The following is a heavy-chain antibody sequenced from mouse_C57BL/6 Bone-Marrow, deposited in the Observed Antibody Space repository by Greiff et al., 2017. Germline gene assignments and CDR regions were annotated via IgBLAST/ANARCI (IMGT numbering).Heavy chain of an antibody. D-gene: IGHD2-2*01. CDR3: ARSWLRIHWYFDV. CDR2: IDPSDSYT. J-gene: IGHJ1*03. V-gene: IGHV1-69*01. CDR1: GYTFTSYW. Sequence: QVQLQQPGAELVMPGASVKLSCKASGYTFTSYWMHWVKQRPGQGLEWIGEIDPSDSYTNYNQKFKGKSTLTVDKSSSTAYMQLSSLTSEDSAVYYCARSWLRIHWYFDVWGTGTTVTVSS.